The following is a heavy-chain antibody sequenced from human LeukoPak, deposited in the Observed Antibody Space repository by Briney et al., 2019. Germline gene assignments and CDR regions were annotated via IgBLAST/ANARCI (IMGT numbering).Heavy chain of an antibody. CDR1: GGSISSSSYY. Sequence: PSETLSLTCTVSGGSISSSSYYRGWIRQPPGKGLEWIGSIYYSGSTYYNPSLKSRVTISVDTSKNQFSLKLSSVTAADTAVYYCARLVGSGSSDYWGQGTLVTVSS. J-gene: IGHJ4*02. CDR2: IYYSGST. CDR3: ARLVGSGSSDY. V-gene: IGHV4-39*01. D-gene: IGHD3-10*01.